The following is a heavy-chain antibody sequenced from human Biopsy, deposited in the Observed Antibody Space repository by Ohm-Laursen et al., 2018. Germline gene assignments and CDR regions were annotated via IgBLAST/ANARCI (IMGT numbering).Heavy chain of an antibody. D-gene: IGHD3-3*01. J-gene: IGHJ4*02. CDR2: TSWDGGSE. V-gene: IGHV3-9*01. CDR3: VRGYSSSWSGYLDH. Sequence: SLRLSCAASGFTFDDYVMHWVRQAPGKGLEWVSGTSWDGGSEGYADSVKGRFTISRDNAKNSLFLQMNSLTTEDTALYYCVRGYSSSWSGYLDHWGQGTLVTVSS. CDR1: GFTFDDYV.